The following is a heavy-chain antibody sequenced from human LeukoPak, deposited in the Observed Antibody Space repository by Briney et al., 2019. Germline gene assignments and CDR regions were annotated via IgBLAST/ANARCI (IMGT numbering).Heavy chain of an antibody. V-gene: IGHV5-51*01. CDR1: GYSFTNYW. J-gene: IGHJ4*02. D-gene: IGHD2-8*02. CDR3: ARQGCTGGICYALHHFDY. CDR2: IYPGDSDT. Sequence: GESLKISCKGSGYSFTNYWIGWVRQMPGKGLEWMGMIYPGDSDTKYSPSFQGQVTISADKSISAAYLQWNSLQASDTAIYYCARQGCTGGICYALHHFDYWGQGTLVTVSS.